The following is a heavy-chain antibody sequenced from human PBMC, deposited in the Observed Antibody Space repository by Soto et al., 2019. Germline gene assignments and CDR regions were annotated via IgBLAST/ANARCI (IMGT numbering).Heavy chain of an antibody. CDR1: GGSFSGYY. J-gene: IGHJ4*02. CDR3: ARGLRNDYVWGSYRWTLFEDATLDY. Sequence: PSETLSLTCAVYGGSFSGYYWSWIRQPPGKGLEWIGEINHSGSTNYNPSLKSRVTISVDTSKNQFSLKLSSVTAADTAVYYCARGLRNDYVWGSYRWTLFEDATLDYWGQGTLVTVSS. CDR2: INHSGST. D-gene: IGHD3-16*02. V-gene: IGHV4-34*01.